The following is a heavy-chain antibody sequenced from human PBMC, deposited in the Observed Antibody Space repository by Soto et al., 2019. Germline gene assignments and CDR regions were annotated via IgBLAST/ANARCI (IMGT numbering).Heavy chain of an antibody. D-gene: IGHD6-13*01. J-gene: IGHJ6*02. CDR2: ISAYNGNT. Sequence: ASVKVSCKASGYTFTNYAISWVRQAPGQGLEWMGWISAYNGNTNYAQKLQGRVTMTTDTSTSTAYMELRSLRSDDTAVYYCAWDRQQLVLNYYGLDVRGQGTTVTVSS. CDR1: GYTFTNYA. CDR3: AWDRQQLVLNYYGLDV. V-gene: IGHV1-18*01.